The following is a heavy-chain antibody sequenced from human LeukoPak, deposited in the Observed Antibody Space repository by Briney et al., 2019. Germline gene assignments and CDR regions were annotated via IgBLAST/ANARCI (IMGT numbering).Heavy chain of an antibody. D-gene: IGHD2-15*01. CDR1: GFTFSSSD. Sequence: GGSLRLSCAASGFTFSSSDLSWVRQVPGKGLECVSAIRRGVGSTYYADSVKGRFTISRDNSKNTLYLQMNSLRAEDTAVYYCAKDSCSGGSCYFDYWGQGTLVTVSS. J-gene: IGHJ4*02. CDR2: IRRGVGST. V-gene: IGHV3-23*01. CDR3: AKDSCSGGSCYFDY.